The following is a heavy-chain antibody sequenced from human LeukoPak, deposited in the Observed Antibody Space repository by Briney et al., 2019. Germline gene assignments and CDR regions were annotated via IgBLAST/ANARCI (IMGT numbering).Heavy chain of an antibody. CDR2: ICYDGSNQ. J-gene: IGHJ3*02. V-gene: IGHV3-33*01. Sequence: GGSLRLSCAASGFTFSVFAVHWVRQAPGKGLEWVAAICYDGSNQYYGDGVKGRLPISRDNPKNKLYLQMNSLRAEDTAVYYCAREMDCRDGRWYRGPFDIWGQGTVVTISS. D-gene: IGHD2-15*01. CDR3: AREMDCRDGRWYRGPFDI. CDR1: GFTFSVFA.